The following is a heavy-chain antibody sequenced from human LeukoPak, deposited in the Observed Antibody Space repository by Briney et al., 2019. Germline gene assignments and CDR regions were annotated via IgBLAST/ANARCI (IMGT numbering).Heavy chain of an antibody. CDR2: ISGSGGST. CDR1: GFTFSSYA. D-gene: IGHD1-1*01. Sequence: GGSLRLSCAASGFTFSSYAMSWVRQAPGKGPEWVSAISGSGGSTYYADSVKGRFTISRDNSKNTLYLQMNSLRAEDTAVYYCAKVGVRGANWNDGPFYYGMDVWGQGTTVTVSS. J-gene: IGHJ6*02. V-gene: IGHV3-23*01. CDR3: AKVGVRGANWNDGPFYYGMDV.